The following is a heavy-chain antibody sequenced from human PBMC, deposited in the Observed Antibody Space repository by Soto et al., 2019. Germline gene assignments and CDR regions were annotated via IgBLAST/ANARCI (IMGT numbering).Heavy chain of an antibody. CDR2: IFYSGST. J-gene: IGHJ5*01. CDR3: ARVVDYDSLTGYYRGAGWFDP. D-gene: IGHD3-9*01. Sequence: QVQLQESGPGLVKPSETLSLTCTVSGGSIGSYYWSWIRQPPGKGLEWIGYIFYSGSTNYNPSFRRRLTISVDTSKNQFSLKLSSVTAAYPAVYYCARVVDYDSLTGYYRGAGWFDPWGQGTLVTVSS. CDR1: GGSIGSYY. V-gene: IGHV4-59*01.